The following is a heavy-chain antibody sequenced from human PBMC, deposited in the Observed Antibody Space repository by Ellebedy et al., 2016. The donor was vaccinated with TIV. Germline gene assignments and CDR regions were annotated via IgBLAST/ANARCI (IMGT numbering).Heavy chain of an antibody. CDR1: GDSVSDSSTT. J-gene: IGHJ6*02. Sequence: MPSETLSLTCAISGDSVSDSSTTWNWIRQSPSRSLEWLARAYYRSKWLNDYAVSVKGRISISPDTSKNQISLQLASVTPEDTAVYYCARDPSRCWSCLDVWGQGTTVTVSS. D-gene: IGHD3-3*01. CDR2: AYYRSKWLN. CDR3: ARDPSRCWSCLDV. V-gene: IGHV6-1*01.